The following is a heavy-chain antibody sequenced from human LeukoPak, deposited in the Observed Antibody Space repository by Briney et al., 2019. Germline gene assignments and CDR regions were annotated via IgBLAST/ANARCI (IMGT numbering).Heavy chain of an antibody. CDR1: GYTSTSYY. CDR3: ARNSLCSSTSCYSHFDY. Sequence: ASVKVSCKASGYTSTSYYMHWVRQAPGQGLEWMGIINPSGGSTSYAQKFQGRVTMTRDTPTSTVYMELSSLRSEDTAVYYCARNSLCSSTSCYSHFDYWGQGTLVTVSS. CDR2: INPSGGST. J-gene: IGHJ4*02. D-gene: IGHD2-2*01. V-gene: IGHV1-46*03.